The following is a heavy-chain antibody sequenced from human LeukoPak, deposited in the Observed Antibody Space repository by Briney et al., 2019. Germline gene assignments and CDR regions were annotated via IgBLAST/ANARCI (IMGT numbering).Heavy chain of an antibody. V-gene: IGHV3-23*01. CDR1: GFTFSSYA. J-gene: IGHJ4*02. CDR3: AKGYYSGSGKYYFDF. D-gene: IGHD3-10*01. Sequence: GGSLRLSCAASGFTFSSYAMNWVRQAPGKGLEWVSVIGGSGSSTNYADSVKGRFTISRDNSKNTLYLQMSSLRVEDTAVYYCAKGYYSGSGKYYFDFWGQGTLVTVSS. CDR2: IGGSGSST.